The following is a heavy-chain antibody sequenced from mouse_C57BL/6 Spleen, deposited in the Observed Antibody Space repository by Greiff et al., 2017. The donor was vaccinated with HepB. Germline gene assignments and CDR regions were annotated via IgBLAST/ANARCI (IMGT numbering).Heavy chain of an antibody. Sequence: QVQLQQSGAELVRPGTSVKVSCKASGYAFTNYLIEWVKQRPGQGLEWIGVINPGSGGTNYNEKFKGKATLTADKSSSTAYMQLSSLTSEDSAVYFCGRGEGYDYDGPWFAYWGQGTLVTVSA. D-gene: IGHD2-4*01. CDR1: GYAFTNYL. J-gene: IGHJ3*01. CDR2: INPGSGGT. CDR3: GRGEGYDYDGPWFAY. V-gene: IGHV1-54*01.